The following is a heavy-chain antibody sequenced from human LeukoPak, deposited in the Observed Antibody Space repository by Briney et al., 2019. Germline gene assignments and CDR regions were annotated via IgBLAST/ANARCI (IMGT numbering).Heavy chain of an antibody. Sequence: GAPVKVSCKASGYTFTSYGISWVRQAPGQGLEWMGWISAYNGNTNYAQKLQGRVTMTTDTSTSTAYMELRSLRSDDTAVYYCARVRVGARGYYYYGTDVWGQGTTVTVSS. D-gene: IGHD1-26*01. V-gene: IGHV1-18*01. CDR3: ARVRVGARGYYYYGTDV. CDR1: GYTFTSYG. J-gene: IGHJ6*02. CDR2: ISAYNGNT.